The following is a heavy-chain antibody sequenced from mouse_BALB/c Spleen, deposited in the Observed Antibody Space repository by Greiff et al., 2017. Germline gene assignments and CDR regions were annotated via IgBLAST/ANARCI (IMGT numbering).Heavy chain of an antibody. J-gene: IGHJ4*01. CDR3: ARRTFPSYYAMDY. Sequence: ESGPGLVKPSQSLSLTCTVTGYSITSDYAWNWIRQFPGNKLEWMGYISYSGSTSYNPSLKSRISITRDTSKNQFFLQLNSVTTEDTATYYCARRTFPSYYAMDYWGQGTSVTVSS. CDR2: ISYSGST. CDR1: GYSITSDYA. V-gene: IGHV3-2*02.